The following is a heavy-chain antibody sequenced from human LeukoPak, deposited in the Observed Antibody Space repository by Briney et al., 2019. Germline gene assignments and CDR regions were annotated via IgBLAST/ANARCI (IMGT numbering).Heavy chain of an antibody. CDR3: AKVKSSLRVVGA. V-gene: IGHV3-23*01. D-gene: IGHD3-22*01. J-gene: IGHJ5*02. CDR1: GFIFRASS. CDR2: ISAIGDIT. Sequence: TGGALRVSCAASGFIFRASSMSGVRQAPGKGREWVSSISAIGDITHYAESVQGRFTISRDNSGNTLYVQMNSLSVDDTGVYYCAKVKSSLRVVGAWGQGPLVTVSS.